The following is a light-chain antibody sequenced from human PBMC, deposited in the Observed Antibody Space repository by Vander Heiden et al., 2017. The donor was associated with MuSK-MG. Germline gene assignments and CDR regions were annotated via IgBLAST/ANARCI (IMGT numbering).Light chain of an antibody. CDR3: CSYAGSSTFV. J-gene: IGLJ1*01. CDR1: SSDVGSYNL. V-gene: IGLV2-23*01. Sequence: QSALTQPASVSGSPGQSITISCTGTSSDVGSYNLVSWYQQHPGKAPKLRMYEGSKRPSGVSNRFSGSKSGNTASLTISGLQAEDEADYYCCSYAGSSTFVFGTGTKVTVL. CDR2: EGS.